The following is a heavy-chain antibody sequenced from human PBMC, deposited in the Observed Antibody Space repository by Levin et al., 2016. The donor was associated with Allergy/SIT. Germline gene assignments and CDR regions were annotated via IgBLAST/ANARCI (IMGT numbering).Heavy chain of an antibody. CDR3: ARPGSGGSTNNWFDP. V-gene: IGHV1-46*01. Sequence: WVRQAPGQGLEWMGIINPSGGSTSYAQKFQGRVTMTRDTSTSTVYMELSSLRSEDTAVYYCARPGSGGSTNNWFDPWGQGTLVTVSS. D-gene: IGHD3-10*01. CDR2: INPSGGST. J-gene: IGHJ5*02.